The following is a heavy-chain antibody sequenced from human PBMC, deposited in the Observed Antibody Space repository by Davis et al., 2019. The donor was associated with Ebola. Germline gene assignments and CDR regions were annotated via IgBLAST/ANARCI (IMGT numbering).Heavy chain of an antibody. Sequence: AASVKVSCKASGYTFTSYYTNWVRQATGQGLEWMGWMNPNSGNTGYAQKFQGRVTMTRNTSISTAYMELSSLRSEDTAVYYCARGNYDSSGYYPNWFDPWGQGTLVTVSS. CDR1: GYTFTSYY. V-gene: IGHV1-8*01. CDR2: MNPNSGNT. D-gene: IGHD3-22*01. J-gene: IGHJ5*02. CDR3: ARGNYDSSGYYPNWFDP.